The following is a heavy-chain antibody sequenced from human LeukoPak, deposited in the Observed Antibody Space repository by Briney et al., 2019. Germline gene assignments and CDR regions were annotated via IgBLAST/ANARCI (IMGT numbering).Heavy chain of an antibody. CDR3: KGAWI. V-gene: IGHV3-23*01. CDR2: ITGNGGST. Sequence: GGSLRLSCAASGFIFSSHAMAWVRQAPGKGLEWVSLITGNGGSTYYADSVKGRFTISRDNSKNTLFLQMNSLRAEDTAVYYCKGAWIWGQGTLVTVSS. CDR1: GFIFSSHA. D-gene: IGHD2-2*03. J-gene: IGHJ4*02.